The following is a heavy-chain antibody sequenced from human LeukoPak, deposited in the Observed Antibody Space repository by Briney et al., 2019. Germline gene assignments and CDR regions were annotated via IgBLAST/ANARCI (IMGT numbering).Heavy chain of an antibody. J-gene: IGHJ4*02. Sequence: GGSLRLSCAASGFTFSSYAMSWGRQAPGKGLGWVSAISGSGGSTYYADSVKGRFTISRDNSKNTLYLQMNSLRAEDTAVYYCAKTVGYDSSGYYHFDYWGQGTLVTVSS. CDR3: AKTVGYDSSGYYHFDY. V-gene: IGHV3-23*01. CDR2: ISGSGGST. D-gene: IGHD3-22*01. CDR1: GFTFSSYA.